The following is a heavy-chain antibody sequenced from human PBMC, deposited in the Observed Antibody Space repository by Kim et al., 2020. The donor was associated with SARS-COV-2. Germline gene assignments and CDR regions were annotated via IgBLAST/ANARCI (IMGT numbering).Heavy chain of an antibody. CDR3: ARDSYSSSWYVNYYYGMDV. D-gene: IGHD6-13*01. J-gene: IGHJ6*02. V-gene: IGHV3-30*07. Sequence: GRFTISRDNSKNTLYLQMNSLRAEDTAVYYCARDSYSSSWYVNYYYGMDVWGQGTTVTVSS.